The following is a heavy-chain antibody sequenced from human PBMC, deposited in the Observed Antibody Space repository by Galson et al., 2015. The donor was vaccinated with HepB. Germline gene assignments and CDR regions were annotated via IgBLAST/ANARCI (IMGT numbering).Heavy chain of an antibody. V-gene: IGHV3-53*01. CDR1: GFTVSSNY. J-gene: IGHJ6*02. CDR3: AREERGWFGELSYYYYGMDV. D-gene: IGHD3-10*01. CDR2: IYSGGST. Sequence: SLRLSCAASGFTVSSNYMSWVRQAPGKGLEWVSVIYSGGSTYYADSVKGRFTISRDNSKNTLYLQMNSLRAEDTAVYYCAREERGWFGELSYYYYGMDVWGQGTTVTVSS.